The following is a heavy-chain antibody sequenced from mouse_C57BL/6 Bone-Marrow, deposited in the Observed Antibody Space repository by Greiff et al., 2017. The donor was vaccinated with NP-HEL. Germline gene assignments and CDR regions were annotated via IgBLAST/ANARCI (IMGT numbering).Heavy chain of an antibody. V-gene: IGHV5-12*01. CDR2: ISNGGGST. Sequence: EVQGVESGGGLVQPGGSLKLSCAASGFTFSDYYMYWVRQTPEKRLEWVAYISNGGGSTYYPDTVKGRFTISRDNAKNTLYLQMSRLKSEDTAMYYCARPPDSSGEGGFAYWGQGTLVTVSA. D-gene: IGHD3-2*02. CDR1: GFTFSDYY. CDR3: ARPPDSSGEGGFAY. J-gene: IGHJ3*01.